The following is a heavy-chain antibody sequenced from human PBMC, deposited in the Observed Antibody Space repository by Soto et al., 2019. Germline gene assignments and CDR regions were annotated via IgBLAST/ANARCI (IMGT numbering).Heavy chain of an antibody. CDR2: ISAYNGNT. Sequence: SXKVSFKASGYTXSSYGIGLVRQAPGQGLEWMGWISAYNGNTNYAQKLQGRVTMTTDTSTSTDYMELRSLRSDETAVYSCARYPHPGIAAAGTFDYWGQGTLVTVSS. J-gene: IGHJ4*02. CDR1: GYTXSSYG. V-gene: IGHV1-18*04. CDR3: ARYPHPGIAAAGTFDY. D-gene: IGHD6-13*01.